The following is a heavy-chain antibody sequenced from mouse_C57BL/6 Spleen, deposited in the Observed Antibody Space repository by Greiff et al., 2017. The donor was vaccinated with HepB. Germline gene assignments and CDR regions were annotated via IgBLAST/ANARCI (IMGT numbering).Heavy chain of an antibody. Sequence: DVMLVESGGGLVQPGGSLKLSCAASGFTFSDYGMAWVRQAPRKGPEWVAFISNLAYSIYYADTVTGRFTISRENAKNTLYLEMSSLRSEDTAMYYCARLGTGTYYFDYWGQGTTLTVSS. CDR1: GFTFSDYG. CDR3: ARLGTGTYYFDY. D-gene: IGHD4-1*01. J-gene: IGHJ2*01. CDR2: ISNLAYSI. V-gene: IGHV5-15*01.